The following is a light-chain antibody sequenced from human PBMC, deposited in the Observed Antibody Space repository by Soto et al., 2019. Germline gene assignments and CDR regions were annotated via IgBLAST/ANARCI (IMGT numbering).Light chain of an antibody. J-gene: IGKJ4*01. V-gene: IGKV1-8*01. CDR2: DAS. CDR3: QQSYSYPLT. CDR1: QGIGSS. Sequence: AIRMTQSPSSFSASTGDRVTVSCRASQGIGSSLVWYQQKPGKAPKLLIYDASTLQSGVTSRFSGSVSGTDFNLTINSLQSEDFATYYCQQSYSYPLTFGGGTKVEIK.